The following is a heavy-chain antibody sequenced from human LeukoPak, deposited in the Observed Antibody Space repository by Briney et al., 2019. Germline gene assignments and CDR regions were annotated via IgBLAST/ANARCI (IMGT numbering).Heavy chain of an antibody. V-gene: IGHV1-69*01. J-gene: IGHJ4*02. Sequence: SVKVSCKASGGTFSSYAISWVRQAPGQGLEWMGGIIPIFGTANYAQKFQGRVTITADESTSTAYMELSSLRSEDTAVYYCARGYCTNGVCYMPLDYWGQGTLVTVSS. CDR3: ARGYCTNGVCYMPLDY. CDR1: GGTFSSYA. D-gene: IGHD2-8*01. CDR2: IIPIFGTA.